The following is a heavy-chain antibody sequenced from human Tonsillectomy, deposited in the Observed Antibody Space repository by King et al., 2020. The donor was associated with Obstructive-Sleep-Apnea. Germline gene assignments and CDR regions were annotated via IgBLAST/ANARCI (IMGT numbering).Heavy chain of an antibody. CDR3: AKDPGDCGGDCPHGD. D-gene: IGHD2-21*02. CDR1: GFTFSSYG. Sequence: VQLVESGGGVVQPGRSLRLSCAASGFTFSSYGMHWVRQAPGKGLEWVAFIRYDGSNKYYADSVKGRFTISRDNSKNTLYLQMNSLRAEDTAVYYCAKDPGDCGGDCPHGDWGQGTLVTVSS. J-gene: IGHJ4*02. V-gene: IGHV3-30*02. CDR2: IRYDGSNK.